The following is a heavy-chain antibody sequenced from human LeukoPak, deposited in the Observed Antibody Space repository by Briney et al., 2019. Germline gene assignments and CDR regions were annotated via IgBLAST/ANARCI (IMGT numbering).Heavy chain of an antibody. D-gene: IGHD2-2*01. CDR1: GGTFSSYA. CDR3: ARGGYCSSTTCNWGYWFDP. Sequence: EASVKVSCKASGGTFSSYAISWVRQAPGQGLEWMGRINPNSGGTNYAQKFQGRVTMTRDTSISTAYMELSRLRSDDTAVYYCARGGYCSSTTCNWGYWFDPWGQGTLVIVSS. V-gene: IGHV1-2*06. CDR2: INPNSGGT. J-gene: IGHJ5*02.